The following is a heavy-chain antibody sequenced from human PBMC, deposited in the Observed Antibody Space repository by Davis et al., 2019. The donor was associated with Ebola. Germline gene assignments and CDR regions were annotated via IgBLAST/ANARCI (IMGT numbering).Heavy chain of an antibody. CDR2: ISSVSSTST. J-gene: IGHJ4*02. CDR1: GFTFSDYY. D-gene: IGHD3-3*01. V-gene: IGHV3-11*05. Sequence: GESLKISCAASGFTFSDYYMSWIRQAPGKGLEWISYISSVSSTSTNYADSVKGRFTISRDNSKNTLYLQMNSLRAEDTAVYYCAKALRFLVSYYFDYWGQGTLVTVSS. CDR3: AKALRFLVSYYFDY.